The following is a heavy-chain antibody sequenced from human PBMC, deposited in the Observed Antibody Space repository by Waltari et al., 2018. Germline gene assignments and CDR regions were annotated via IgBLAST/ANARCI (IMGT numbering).Heavy chain of an antibody. CDR1: GFPFSGSA. J-gene: IGHJ4*02. CDR3: TTSSGHPKDY. V-gene: IGHV3-73*01. Sequence: DVQLVESGGGLVQPGGSLRLSCAASGFPFSGSALHWVRQASGKGLEWVGRIRSKANSYATAYAASVKGRFTISRDDSKNTAYLQMNSLKTEDTAVYYCTTSSGHPKDYWGQGTLVTVSS. CDR2: IRSKANSYAT. D-gene: IGHD6-19*01.